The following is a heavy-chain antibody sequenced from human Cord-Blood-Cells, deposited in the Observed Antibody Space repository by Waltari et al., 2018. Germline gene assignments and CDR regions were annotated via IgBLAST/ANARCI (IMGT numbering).Heavy chain of an antibody. CDR2: IRYDGRNK. CDR1: GFTFSSYG. V-gene: IGHV3-30*02. J-gene: IGHJ4*02. Sequence: QVQLVESGGGVVQPGGSLRLSCAASGFTFSSYGMHWVRQAPGKGVGWGAFIRYDGRNKYYADSVKGRFTISRDNSKNTLYLQMNSLGAEDTAVYYCAKGGSSSFDYWGQGTLVTVSS. D-gene: IGHD6-6*01. CDR3: AKGGSSSFDY.